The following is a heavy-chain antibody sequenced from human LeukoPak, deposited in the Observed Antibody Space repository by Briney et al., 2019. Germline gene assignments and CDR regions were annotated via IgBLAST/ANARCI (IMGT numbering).Heavy chain of an antibody. V-gene: IGHV4-4*07. J-gene: IGHJ5*02. CDR2: IYTSGVT. Sequence: SETLSLTCSVSGTTNSTHYWTWIRQPAGKGLEWIGRIYTSGVTNTNPSLKSRVTMSVDSSKNQFSLKMTSVTAADTAVYFCARVLVRTTRQYAFIDPSGQGILVTVFS. D-gene: IGHD3-10*01. CDR3: ARVLVRTTRQYAFIDP. CDR1: GTTNSTHY.